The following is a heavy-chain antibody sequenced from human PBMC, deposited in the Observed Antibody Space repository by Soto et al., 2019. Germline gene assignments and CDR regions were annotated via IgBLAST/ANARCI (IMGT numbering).Heavy chain of an antibody. CDR3: AADRCSDDSSGYWFDP. D-gene: IGHD3-22*01. CDR2: IVVGSGNT. Sequence: SVKVSCKASGFTFTSSAMQWVRQARGQRLEWIGWIVVGSGNTNYAQKFQERVTITRDMSTSTAYMELSSLRSEDTAVYYCAADRCSDDSSGYWFDPWGQGTLVTVSS. CDR1: GFTFTSSA. V-gene: IGHV1-58*02. J-gene: IGHJ5*02.